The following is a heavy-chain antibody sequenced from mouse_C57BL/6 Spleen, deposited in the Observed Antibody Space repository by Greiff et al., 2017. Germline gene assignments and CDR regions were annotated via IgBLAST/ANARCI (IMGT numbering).Heavy chain of an antibody. CDR2: ISDGGSYT. Sequence: EVKVVESGGGLVKPGGSLKLSCAASGFTFSSYAMSWVRQTPEKRLEWVSTISDGGSYTYYPDNVKGRFTISRDNAKNNLYLQMSHLKSEDTAMYYCARDERGYDKYFDVWGTGTTVTVSS. J-gene: IGHJ1*03. CDR1: GFTFSSYA. V-gene: IGHV5-4*01. CDR3: ARDERGYDKYFDV. D-gene: IGHD2-2*01.